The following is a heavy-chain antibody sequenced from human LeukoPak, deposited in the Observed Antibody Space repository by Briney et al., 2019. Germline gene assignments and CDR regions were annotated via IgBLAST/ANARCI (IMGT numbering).Heavy chain of an antibody. CDR2: IIPIFGTA. Sequence: SVKVSCKASGGTFSSYAISWVRQAPGQGLEWMGGIIPIFGTANYAQKFQGRVTITADKSTSTAYMELSSLRSEDTAVYYCATNPHCSSTSCYGYYYYYYYMDVWGKGTTVTVSS. J-gene: IGHJ6*03. CDR3: ATNPHCSSTSCYGYYYYYYYMDV. V-gene: IGHV1-69*06. D-gene: IGHD2-2*01. CDR1: GGTFSSYA.